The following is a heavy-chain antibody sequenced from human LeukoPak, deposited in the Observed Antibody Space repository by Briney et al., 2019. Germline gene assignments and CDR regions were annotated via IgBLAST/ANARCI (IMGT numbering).Heavy chain of an antibody. D-gene: IGHD1-26*01. J-gene: IGHJ3*02. Sequence: GGSLRLSCAASGFIFSDHYMDWVRQAPGKGLEWVGRTRNEANIYTTKYAASVKGRFTISRDDSKNSPYLQMNSLKTEDTAVYYCASPVGATTVRAFDIWGQGTMVTVSS. CDR2: TRNEANIYTT. CDR3: ASPVGATTVRAFDI. CDR1: GFIFSDHY. V-gene: IGHV3-72*01.